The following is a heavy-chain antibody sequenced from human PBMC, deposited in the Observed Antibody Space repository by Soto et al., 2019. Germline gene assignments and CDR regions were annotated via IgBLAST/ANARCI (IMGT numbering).Heavy chain of an antibody. D-gene: IGHD2-15*01. CDR1: GFTFSDYF. J-gene: IGHJ4*02. CDR2: ISGSGGTM. Sequence: QVQLVESGGGLVKPGGALRLSCAASGFTFSDYFMSWIRQVPGKGLEWLSYISGSGGTMYYADSVKGRFTISRDNAKNSLYLEMSGLRAEDKAVYYCARRSTLGTHFDSWGQGSLVAVSS. V-gene: IGHV3-11*01. CDR3: ARRSTLGTHFDS.